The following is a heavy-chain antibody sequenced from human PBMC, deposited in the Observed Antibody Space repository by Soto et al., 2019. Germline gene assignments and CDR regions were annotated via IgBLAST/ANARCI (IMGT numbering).Heavy chain of an antibody. CDR1: GYTLNTYY. CDR2: IHPSGGGS. D-gene: IGHD2-21*02. Sequence: ASVKVSCKSSGYTLNTYYLHWVRQAPGQGLEWMGIIHPSGGGSTYAQKFLGRVTMTRDTSTSTVFMELSSLRSADTAVYYCARGGHIAVVTASFDYWGQGTLGTVSS. CDR3: ARGGHIAVVTASFDY. V-gene: IGHV1-46*02. J-gene: IGHJ4*02.